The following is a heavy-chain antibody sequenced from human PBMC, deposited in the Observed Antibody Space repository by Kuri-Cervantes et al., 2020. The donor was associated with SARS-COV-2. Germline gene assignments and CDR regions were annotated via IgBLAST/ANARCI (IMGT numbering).Heavy chain of an antibody. V-gene: IGHV1-18*01. Sequence: ASVKVSCKASGGTFSIYAISWVRQAPGQGLEWMGWISAYNGNTNYAQKLQGRVTMTTDTSTSTAYMELRSPRSDDTAVYYCAREPLGYCSSTSCATYNWFDPWGQGTLVTVSS. J-gene: IGHJ5*02. CDR3: AREPLGYCSSTSCATYNWFDP. CDR2: ISAYNGNT. CDR1: GGTFSIYA. D-gene: IGHD2-2*01.